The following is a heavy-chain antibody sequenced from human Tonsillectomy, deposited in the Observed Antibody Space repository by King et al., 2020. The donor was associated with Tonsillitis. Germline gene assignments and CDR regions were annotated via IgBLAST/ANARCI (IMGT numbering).Heavy chain of an antibody. V-gene: IGHV3-30*04. Sequence: QVQLVESGGGVVQPGRSLRLSCAASGFTFSSFAIHWVRQAPGKGLEWVAVISYDGSREYYAESAKGRFTISRDNSKNTMHLQMSSLRAEDTAVYYCARNAVQWLVLDYFDYWGQGTRVTVSS. D-gene: IGHD6-19*01. CDR1: GFTFSSFA. J-gene: IGHJ4*02. CDR3: ARNAVQWLVLDYFDY. CDR2: ISYDGSRE.